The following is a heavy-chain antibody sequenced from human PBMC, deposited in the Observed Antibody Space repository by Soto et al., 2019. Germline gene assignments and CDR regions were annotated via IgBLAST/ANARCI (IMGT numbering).Heavy chain of an antibody. CDR3: ARVHSSGWKYYFDY. Sequence: QVQLVESGGGVVQPGRSLRLSCAASGFTFSSYGMHWVRKAPGKGLEWVAVIWYDGSNKYYADSVKGRFTISRDNSKNTLYLQMNSLRAEDTAVYYCARVHSSGWKYYFDYWGQGTLVTVSS. V-gene: IGHV3-33*01. CDR1: GFTFSSYG. D-gene: IGHD6-19*01. J-gene: IGHJ4*02. CDR2: IWYDGSNK.